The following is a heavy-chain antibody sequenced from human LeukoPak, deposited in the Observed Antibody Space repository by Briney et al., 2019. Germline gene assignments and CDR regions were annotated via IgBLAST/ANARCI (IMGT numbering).Heavy chain of an antibody. CDR3: AELGITMIGGV. Sequence: GGALRLSCAASGFTFSSYEMNWVREAPGKGLEWGSYISSSGSTIYYADSVKSAGTLSRDNPKNSLYLQLNSLRAEDTAVYYCAELGITMIGGVWGKGTTVTISS. CDR1: GFTFSSYE. CDR2: ISSSGSTI. J-gene: IGHJ6*04. V-gene: IGHV3-48*03. D-gene: IGHD3-10*02.